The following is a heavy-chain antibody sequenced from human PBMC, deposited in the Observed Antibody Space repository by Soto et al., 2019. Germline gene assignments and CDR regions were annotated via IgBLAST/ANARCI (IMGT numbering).Heavy chain of an antibody. CDR2: MNVKTGET. Sequence: ASVKVSSKASGYTFTSYYISWVLQATGQGLEWMGWMNVKTGETGYAQKFQGRLTITRNTAISTAYMDLSNLRSDDTAVYYCARDFSSSSYFDFWGQGTQVTVSS. V-gene: IGHV1-8*02. CDR3: ARDFSSSSYFDF. D-gene: IGHD6-6*01. CDR1: GYTFTSYY. J-gene: IGHJ4*02.